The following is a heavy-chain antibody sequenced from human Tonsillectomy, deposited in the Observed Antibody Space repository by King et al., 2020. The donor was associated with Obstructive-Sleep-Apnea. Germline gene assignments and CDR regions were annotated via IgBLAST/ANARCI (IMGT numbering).Heavy chain of an antibody. J-gene: IGHJ3*02. CDR1: GFSFSRHW. Sequence: VQLVESGAEAKKPGESLRISCRGFGFSFSRHWIAWVRQMPGKGLEWMGIIDPGDSYTSDIPPFRGQVVISVDRSTSNAYLQWNNLRASDTAIFYCARQQRNAAGTDYPDAGLDIWGQGTKVTVSS. D-gene: IGHD3-10*01. CDR3: ARQQRNAAGTDYPDAGLDI. V-gene: IGHV5-51*01. CDR2: IDPGDSYT.